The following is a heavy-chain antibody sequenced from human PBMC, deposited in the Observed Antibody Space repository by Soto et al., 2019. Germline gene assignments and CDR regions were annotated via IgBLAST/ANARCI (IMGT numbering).Heavy chain of an antibody. CDR3: ARGGIFVVVPAANRGAFDI. CDR1: GYTFTSYY. D-gene: IGHD2-2*01. J-gene: IGHJ3*02. V-gene: IGHV1-46*03. CDR2: INPSGGST. Sequence: ASVKVSCKASGYTFTSYYMHWVRLAPGQGLEWMGIINPSGGSTSYAQKFQGRVTMTRDTSTSTVYMELSSLRSEDTAVYYCARGGIFVVVPAANRGAFDIRGQGTMVTVSS.